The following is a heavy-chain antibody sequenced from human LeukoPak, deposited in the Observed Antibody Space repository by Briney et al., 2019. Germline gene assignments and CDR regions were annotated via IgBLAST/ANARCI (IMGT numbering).Heavy chain of an antibody. Sequence: GESLKISCKGSGYSFTNSWIGWVRQMPGKGLEWMGIIYPADSDTRYSPSFQGQVTISADKSIRTAYLQWNSLKASDTAIYYCVRHLSDITSCPNYWGPGTLITVAS. CDR1: GYSFTNSW. CDR2: IYPADSDT. V-gene: IGHV5-51*01. CDR3: VRHLSDITSCPNY. J-gene: IGHJ4*02. D-gene: IGHD2-2*01.